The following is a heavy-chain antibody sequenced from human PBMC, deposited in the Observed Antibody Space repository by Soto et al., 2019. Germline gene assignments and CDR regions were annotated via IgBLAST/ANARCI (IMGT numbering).Heavy chain of an antibody. D-gene: IGHD3-22*01. CDR3: ASGYDSNGSSFFGY. CDR1: GGSISSGGYY. Sequence: SETLSLTCTVSGGSISSGGYYWSWIRQHPVKGLEWIGYIYYSGSTYYNPSLKSRVSISVDTSKNQFSLKLSSVTAADTDVYYCASGYDSNGSSFFGYWGQGTLVTVSS. V-gene: IGHV4-31*03. CDR2: IYYSGST. J-gene: IGHJ4*02.